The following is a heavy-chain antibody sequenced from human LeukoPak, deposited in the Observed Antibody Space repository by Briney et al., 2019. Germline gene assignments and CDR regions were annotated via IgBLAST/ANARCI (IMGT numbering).Heavy chain of an antibody. CDR3: ARDKDA. Sequence: GGSLRLSCVVSGLIVSNNYMSWVRQAPGKGLEWVSVIYSDGTTRNADSVKGRFTISRDNSKNTVYLQMDSLRAEDTAVYYCARDKDAWGQGTLVTVSS. CDR1: GLIVSNNY. CDR2: IYSDGTT. J-gene: IGHJ5*02. V-gene: IGHV3-66*01.